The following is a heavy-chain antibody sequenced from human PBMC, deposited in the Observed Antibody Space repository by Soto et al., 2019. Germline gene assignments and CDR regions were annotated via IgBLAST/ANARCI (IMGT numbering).Heavy chain of an antibody. D-gene: IGHD3-16*02. J-gene: IGHJ5*02. Sequence: SETLCLSSTVSGGYIISGGYYCIWIRQHPGKGLEWIGYIYYSGSTYYNPSLKSRVIISVDTSKNQFSLKLSSVTAADTAVYYCASKIVSAWNRFDTWGQGALVTVSS. CDR1: GGYIISGGYY. CDR3: ASKIVSAWNRFDT. V-gene: IGHV4-31*03. CDR2: IYYSGST.